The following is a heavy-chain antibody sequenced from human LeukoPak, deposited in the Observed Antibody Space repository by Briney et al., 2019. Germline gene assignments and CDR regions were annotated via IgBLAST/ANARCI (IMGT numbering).Heavy chain of an antibody. D-gene: IGHD3-22*01. CDR1: GGTFSSYA. J-gene: IGHJ3*02. CDR2: INPSGGST. CDR3: ARAVVITTGDAFDI. V-gene: IGHV1-46*01. Sequence: GASVKVSCKASGGTFSSYAISWVRQAPGQGLEWMGIINPSGGSTSYAQKFQGRVTMTRDTSTSTVYMELSSLRSEDTAVYYCARAVVITTGDAFDIWGQGTMVTVSS.